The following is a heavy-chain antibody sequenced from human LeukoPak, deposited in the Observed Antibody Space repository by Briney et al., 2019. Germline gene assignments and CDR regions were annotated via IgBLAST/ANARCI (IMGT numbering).Heavy chain of an antibody. CDR3: ASLFDYYDRSVGDYFDY. CDR2: IYTSGST. CDR1: GGSISSYY. Sequence: SETLSLTCTVSGGSISSYYWSWIRQPAGKGLEWIGRIYTSGSTNYNPSLKSRVTMSVDTSKNQFSLKLSSVTAADTAVYYCASLFDYYDRSVGDYFDYWGQGTLVTVSS. D-gene: IGHD3-22*01. V-gene: IGHV4-4*07. J-gene: IGHJ4*02.